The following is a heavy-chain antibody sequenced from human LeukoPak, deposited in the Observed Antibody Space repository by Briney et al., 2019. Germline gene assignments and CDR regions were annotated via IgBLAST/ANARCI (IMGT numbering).Heavy chain of an antibody. J-gene: IGHJ6*03. Sequence: ASAKVSCKASGYTFTSYGISWVRQAPGQGLEWMGWISAYNGNTNYAQKLQGRVTMTTDTSTSTAYMELRSLRSDDTAVYYCARSLWFGESYYMDVWGKGTTVTVSS. D-gene: IGHD3-10*01. CDR2: ISAYNGNT. V-gene: IGHV1-18*01. CDR3: ARSLWFGESYYMDV. CDR1: GYTFTSYG.